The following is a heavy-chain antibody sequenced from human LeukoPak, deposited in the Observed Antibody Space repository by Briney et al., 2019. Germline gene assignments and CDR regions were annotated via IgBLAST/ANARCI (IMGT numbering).Heavy chain of an antibody. D-gene: IGHD3-10*01. V-gene: IGHV4-4*07. CDR1: GGSTSSDY. CDR3: ASSYGSGSEGNAFDI. CDR2: IDTSGST. Sequence: SETLSLTCTVSGGSTSSDYWNWIRQPAGKGLEWIGRIDTSGSTNYNPSLNSRVTMSIDTSKNQFSLKLSSVTAADTAVYYCASSYGSGSEGNAFDIWGQGTMVTVSS. J-gene: IGHJ3*02.